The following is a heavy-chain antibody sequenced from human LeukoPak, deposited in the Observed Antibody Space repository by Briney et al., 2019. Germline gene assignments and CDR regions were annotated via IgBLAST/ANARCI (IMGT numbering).Heavy chain of an antibody. J-gene: IGHJ4*02. CDR2: ISSSSSTI. Sequence: GGSLRLSCAASGFTFSSYSMNWVRQAPGKGLEWVSYISSSSSTIYYADSVKGRFTISRDNAKNSLYLQMNSLRAEDTAVYYCARDSGYCSGGSCYSNFDYWGQGTLVTVSS. D-gene: IGHD2-15*01. CDR3: ARDSGYCSGGSCYSNFDY. V-gene: IGHV3-48*04. CDR1: GFTFSSYS.